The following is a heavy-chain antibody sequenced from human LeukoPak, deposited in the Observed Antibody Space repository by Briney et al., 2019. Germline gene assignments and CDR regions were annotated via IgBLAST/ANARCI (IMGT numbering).Heavy chain of an antibody. CDR1: GGTISSYY. D-gene: IGHD3-22*01. CDR3: ARENDSSGFFDY. CDR2: IYYSGST. J-gene: IGHJ4*02. Sequence: SETLSLTCTVSGGTISSYYWSWIRQPLGKGLEWIGYIYYSGSTNYNPSLKSRVTISVDTSKNQFSLKLSSVTAADTAVYYCARENDSSGFFDYWGQGTLVTVSS. V-gene: IGHV4-59*01.